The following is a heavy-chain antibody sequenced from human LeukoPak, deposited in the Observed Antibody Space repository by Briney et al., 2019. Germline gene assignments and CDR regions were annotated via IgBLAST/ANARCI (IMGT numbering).Heavy chain of an antibody. V-gene: IGHV1-69*13. Sequence: GASVKVSCKASGGTFSSYAISWVRQAPGQGLEWKGGIIPIFGTANYAQKFQGRVTITADESTSTAYMELSSLRSEDTAVYYCARVAKRGYSYGYRGFDYWGQGTLVTVSS. CDR1: GGTFSSYA. CDR3: ARVAKRGYSYGYRGFDY. J-gene: IGHJ4*02. CDR2: IIPIFGTA. D-gene: IGHD5-18*01.